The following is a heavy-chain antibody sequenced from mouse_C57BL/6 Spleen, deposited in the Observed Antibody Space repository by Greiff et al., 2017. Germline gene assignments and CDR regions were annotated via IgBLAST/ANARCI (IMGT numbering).Heavy chain of an antibody. CDR1: GFTFSSYA. Sequence: EVQLVESGGGLVKPGGSLKLSCAASGFTFSSYAMSWVRQTPEKRLEWVATISDGGSYTYYPDNVKGRFTISRDNAKNNLYLQMSHLKSEDTAMYYCAREGITTVKYAMDYWGQGTSVTVSS. CDR2: ISDGGSYT. D-gene: IGHD1-1*01. V-gene: IGHV5-4*01. CDR3: AREGITTVKYAMDY. J-gene: IGHJ4*01.